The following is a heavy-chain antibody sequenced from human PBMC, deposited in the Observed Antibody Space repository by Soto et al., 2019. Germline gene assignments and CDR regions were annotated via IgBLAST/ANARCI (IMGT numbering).Heavy chain of an antibody. CDR3: ARAIGADFFDY. V-gene: IGHV3-23*01. D-gene: IGHD6-25*01. J-gene: IGHJ4*02. CDR2: ISDSGVNT. CDR1: GFTFSSYA. Sequence: WGSLRLSCTSSGFTFSSYAMSWVRQAPGMGLEWVSTISDSGVNTFFGDSMKDRFTISRDNSKSTVYLQLNTVRAEDTAIYYCARAIGADFFDYWGQGTMVTVSS.